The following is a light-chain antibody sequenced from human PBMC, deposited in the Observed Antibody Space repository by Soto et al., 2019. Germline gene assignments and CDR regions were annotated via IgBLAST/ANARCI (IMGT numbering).Light chain of an antibody. CDR2: DVT. CDR1: SSDVRTYNY. CDR3: CSHAGTFTFV. V-gene: IGLV2-11*01. J-gene: IGLJ1*01. Sequence: QSVLTQPRSVSGSPGESVTISCTGTSSDVRTYNYVSWYQQQPDKAPKLVIYDVTERPSGVPDRFSGSKSDNTASLTISGLQAEDEADYYCCSHAGTFTFVFGTGTKVTAL.